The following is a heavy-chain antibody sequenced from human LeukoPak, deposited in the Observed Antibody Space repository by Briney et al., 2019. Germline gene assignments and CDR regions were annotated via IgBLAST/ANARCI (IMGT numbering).Heavy chain of an antibody. CDR1: GFSFKSNV. Sequence: PGGSLRLSCAASGFSFKSNVMSWVRQVPGKALEWVSSISGTGEYTYYADSVKGRFTISRDNAQQSLYLQMNSLRADDTAQYYCAKVGGSSSWYLKYDNWGQGTLVTVSS. V-gene: IGHV3-21*01. J-gene: IGHJ4*02. CDR3: AKVGGSSSWYLKYDN. D-gene: IGHD6-13*01. CDR2: ISGTGEYT.